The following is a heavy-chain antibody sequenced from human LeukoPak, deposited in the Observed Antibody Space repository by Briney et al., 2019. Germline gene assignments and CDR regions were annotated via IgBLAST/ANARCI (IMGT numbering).Heavy chain of an antibody. CDR2: IRQDGSVQ. J-gene: IGHJ4*02. D-gene: IGHD6-13*01. V-gene: IGHV3-7*01. CDR3: ARARRSSSWYYNY. CDR1: GFTFSSYW. Sequence: QPGGSLRLSCAASGFTFSSYWMSWVRQAPGKGLEWVANIRQDGSVQNYVDSVKGRFTISRDNPKNSVYLQMSSLRAEDTAVYYCARARRSSSWYYNYWGQGTLVTVSS.